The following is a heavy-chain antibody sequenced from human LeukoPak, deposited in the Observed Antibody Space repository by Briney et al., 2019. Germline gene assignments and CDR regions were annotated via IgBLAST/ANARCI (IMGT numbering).Heavy chain of an antibody. CDR3: AKDHLPGIVVADRDY. CDR2: ISGSGGTS. D-gene: IGHD6-19*01. V-gene: IGHV3-23*01. Sequence: GGTLRLSCAASGFTFSSYGMSWVRQAPGKGLEWVSAISGSGGTSYYADSVKGRFTISRDNSKNTLYLQINSLRAEDTAVYYCAKDHLPGIVVADRDYWGQGTLVTVSS. J-gene: IGHJ4*02. CDR1: GFTFSSYG.